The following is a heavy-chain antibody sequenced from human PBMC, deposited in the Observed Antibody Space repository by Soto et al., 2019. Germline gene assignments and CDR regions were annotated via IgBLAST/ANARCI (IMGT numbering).Heavy chain of an antibody. V-gene: IGHV4-31*03. D-gene: IGHD3-10*01. CDR1: GGSISSGGYY. Sequence: SETLSLTCTVSGGSISSGGYYWSWIRQHPGKGLEWIGYIYYSGSTYYNPSLKSRVTISVDTSKNQFSLKLSSVTAADTAVYYCARDSLYYGSGTAFDYCGDVPTFTIYS. CDR3: ARDSLYYGSGTAFDY. CDR2: IYYSGST. J-gene: IGHJ5*01.